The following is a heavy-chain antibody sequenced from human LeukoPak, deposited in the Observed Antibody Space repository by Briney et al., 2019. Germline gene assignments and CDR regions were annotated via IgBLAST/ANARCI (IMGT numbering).Heavy chain of an antibody. CDR2: IFYSGIT. Sequence: SETLSLTCTVSGGSISGTLYSWGWIRQPPGKGLEWIGSIFYSGITYYNPSLQSRVTISVDTSKNQFSLKLSSVTAADTAVYYCARGSGTMVRGVMAYWGQGTLVTVSS. CDR3: ARGSGTMVRGVMAY. D-gene: IGHD3-10*01. J-gene: IGHJ4*02. CDR1: GGSISGTLYS. V-gene: IGHV4-39*07.